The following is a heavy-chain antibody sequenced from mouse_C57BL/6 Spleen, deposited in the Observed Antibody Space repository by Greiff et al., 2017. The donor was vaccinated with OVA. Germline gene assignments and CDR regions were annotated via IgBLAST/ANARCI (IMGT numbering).Heavy chain of an antibody. CDR2: IYPGDGDT. CDR1: GYAFSSSW. CDR3: ARGENYYGSSPWYFDG. D-gene: IGHD1-1*01. J-gene: IGHJ1*03. Sequence: QVQLKESGPELVKPGASVKISCKASGYAFSSSWMNWVKQRPGKGLEWIGRIYPGDGDTNYNGKFKGKATLTADKSSSTAYRQLSSLTSEDSAVYFCARGENYYGSSPWYFDGWGTGTTVTVSS. V-gene: IGHV1-82*01.